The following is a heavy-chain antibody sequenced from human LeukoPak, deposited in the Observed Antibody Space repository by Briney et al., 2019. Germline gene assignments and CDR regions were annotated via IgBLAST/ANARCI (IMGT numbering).Heavy chain of an antibody. CDR2: INAYNGNT. J-gene: IGHJ6*04. CDR3: ARDNYGSGSPRMDV. CDR1: GYTFTSYG. Sequence: ASVKVSCKASGYTFTSYGISWVRQAPGQGLEWMGWINAYNGNTNYAQKLQGRVTMTTDTSTSTAYMELRSLRSDDTAVYYCARDNYGSGSPRMDVWGKGTTVTVSS. V-gene: IGHV1-18*04. D-gene: IGHD3-10*01.